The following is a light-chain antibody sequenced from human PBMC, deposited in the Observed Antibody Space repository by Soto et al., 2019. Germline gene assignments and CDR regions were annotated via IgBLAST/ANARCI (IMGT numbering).Light chain of an antibody. CDR1: QSVSTN. V-gene: IGKV3-11*01. J-gene: IGKJ5*01. Sequence: AMTQSPATLSVSPGESGTLSCTASQSVSTNLAWYQQKPGQAPRLLIYDASTRATGIPGRFSGSGSGTDFTLTISRLEPEDFAVYYCHQSQYWPPITLCQGTRLEI. CDR2: DAS. CDR3: HQSQYWPPIT.